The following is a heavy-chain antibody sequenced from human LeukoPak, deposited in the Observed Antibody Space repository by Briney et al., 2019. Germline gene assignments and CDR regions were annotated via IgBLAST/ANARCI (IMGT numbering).Heavy chain of an antibody. V-gene: IGHV3-15*01. CDR1: GLTFSNAW. J-gene: IGHJ3*02. CDR2: IKSKNDGGTT. Sequence: GSLRLSCAAYGLTFSNAWMNWVRQAPGKGLEWVGRIKSKNDGGTTDYAAPVKGRFTISRDDSKSTLYLQMNNLETEDTAVYYCAKDMGGSYTMGAFDIWGQGTMVTVSS. D-gene: IGHD1-26*01. CDR3: AKDMGGSYTMGAFDI.